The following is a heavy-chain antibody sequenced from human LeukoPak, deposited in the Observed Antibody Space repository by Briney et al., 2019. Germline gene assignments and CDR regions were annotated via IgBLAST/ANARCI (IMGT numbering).Heavy chain of an antibody. CDR3: ASPYYDYVWGSYRFDY. CDR1: GFTFSSYE. V-gene: IGHV3-48*03. D-gene: IGHD3-16*02. Sequence: GGSLRLSCAASGFTFSSYEMNWVRQAPGKGLEWVSYISSSGSTIYYADSVKGRFTISRDNAKNSLYLQMNSLRAEDTAVYYCASPYYDYVWGSYRFDYWRQGTLVTVSS. CDR2: ISSSGSTI. J-gene: IGHJ4*02.